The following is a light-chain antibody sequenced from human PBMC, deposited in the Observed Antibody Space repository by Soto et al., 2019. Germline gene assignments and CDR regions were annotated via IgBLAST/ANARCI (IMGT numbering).Light chain of an antibody. CDR1: QTISTW. CDR2: GAS. J-gene: IGKJ2*01. CDR3: QQYNSYSYT. V-gene: IGKV1-5*01. Sequence: DIQMTQSPSTLSASVGDRVTLTCRASQTISTWLAWYQQKPGKAPKLLIYGASSLQTGVPSRFSGSGSGTEFTLTISSLQPDDFATYSCQQYNSYSYTVGQGTKLEIK.